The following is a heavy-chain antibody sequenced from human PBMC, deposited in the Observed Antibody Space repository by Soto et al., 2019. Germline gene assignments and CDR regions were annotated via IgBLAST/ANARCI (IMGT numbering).Heavy chain of an antibody. CDR2: ISYDGGDK. CDR1: GFTFSSYG. Sequence: AGGSLRLSCAASGFTFSSYGMHWVRQAPGKGLEWVAVISYDGGDKYYADSVKGRFTISRDNSKNRLYLQMNSLRAEDTAVYYCAKGDSSGWYSNFDYWGQGTLVTVSS. V-gene: IGHV3-30*18. CDR3: AKGDSSGWYSNFDY. D-gene: IGHD6-19*01. J-gene: IGHJ4*02.